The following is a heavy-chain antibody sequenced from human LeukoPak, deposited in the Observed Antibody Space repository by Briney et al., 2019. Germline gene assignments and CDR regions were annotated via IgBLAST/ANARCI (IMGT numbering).Heavy chain of an antibody. Sequence: HPGGSLRLSCAASGFTFSSYGMHWVRQAPGKGLEWVAVISYDGSNKYYADSVKGRFTISRDNSKNTLYLQMNSLRAEDTAVYYCANRLAYGSGTTHDDYWGQGTLVTVSS. CDR3: ANRLAYGSGTTHDDY. CDR2: ISYDGSNK. CDR1: GFTFSSYG. D-gene: IGHD3-10*01. J-gene: IGHJ4*02. V-gene: IGHV3-30*18.